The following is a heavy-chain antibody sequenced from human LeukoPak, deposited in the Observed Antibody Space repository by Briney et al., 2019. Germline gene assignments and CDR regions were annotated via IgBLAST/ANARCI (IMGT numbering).Heavy chain of an antibody. V-gene: IGHV4-4*07. J-gene: IGHJ4*02. CDR3: AREGGFYRPLDY. CDR1: GDSMRSFY. Sequence: SETLSLTCTVSGDSMRSFYWSFIRQPAGKGLEWIGRIHTSGTTWYNASLKSRVAMSVDTSKNQFSLRLTSVTAADSAVYYCAREGGFYRPLDYSGPGTLVIVSA. D-gene: IGHD6-25*01. CDR2: IHTSGTT.